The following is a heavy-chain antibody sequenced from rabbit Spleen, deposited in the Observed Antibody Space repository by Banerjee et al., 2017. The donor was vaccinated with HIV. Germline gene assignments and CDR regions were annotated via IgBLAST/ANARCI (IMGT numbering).Heavy chain of an antibody. D-gene: IGHD1-1*01. CDR3: ARSGYGMDL. V-gene: IGHV1S43*01. CDR1: GFSFSSSYW. Sequence: QQQLEESGGGLVKPEGSLTLTCTASGFSFSSSYWICWVRQAPGKGLEWIGCIGTTTGTTLNANWAKGRFTLSRSTSLNTVDLKMTSLTAADTATYFCARSGYGMDLWGPGTLVTVS. J-gene: IGHJ6*01. CDR2: IGTTTGTT.